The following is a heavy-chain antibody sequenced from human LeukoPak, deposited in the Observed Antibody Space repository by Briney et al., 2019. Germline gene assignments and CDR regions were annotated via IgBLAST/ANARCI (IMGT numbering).Heavy chain of an antibody. CDR2: IYYSGST. D-gene: IGHD4/OR15-4a*01. J-gene: IGHJ5*02. V-gene: IGHV4-61*01. CDR3: ARNGAAGAWFWFDP. Sequence: PSETLSLTCTVSGGSVSSGNYYWSWIRQPPGKGLEWIRYIYYSGSTNYNPSLKSRVTISVDTSKNQFSLRLSSVTAADTAVYYCARNGAAGAWFWFDPWGPGTLVTVS. CDR1: GGSVSSGNYY.